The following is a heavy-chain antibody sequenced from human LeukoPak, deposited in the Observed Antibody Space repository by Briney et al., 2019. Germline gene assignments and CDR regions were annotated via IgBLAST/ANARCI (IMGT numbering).Heavy chain of an antibody. CDR3: ARWAPNYYYGMDV. CDR2: IYYSGST. CDR1: GGSFSGYY. J-gene: IGHJ6*02. Sequence: SETLSLTCAVYGGSFSGYYWSWIRQHPGKGLEWIGYIYYSGSTYYNPSLKSRVTISVDTSKNQFSLKLSSVIAADTAVYYCARWAPNYYYGMDVWGQGTTVTVSS. V-gene: IGHV4-31*11.